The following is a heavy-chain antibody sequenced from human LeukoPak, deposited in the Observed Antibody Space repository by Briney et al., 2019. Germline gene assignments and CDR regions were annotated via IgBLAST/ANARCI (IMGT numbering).Heavy chain of an antibody. CDR2: IYTSGST. CDR1: GGSISSYY. J-gene: IGHJ6*03. V-gene: IGHV4-4*09. D-gene: IGHD1-1*01. CDR3: ARLDADYYYYYYMDV. Sequence: PSETLSLTCTVSGGSISSYYWSWIRQPPGKGLECIGYIYTSGSTNYNPSLKSRVTISVDTSKNQFSLKLSSVTAADTAVYYCARLDADYYYYYYMDVWGKGTTVTVSS.